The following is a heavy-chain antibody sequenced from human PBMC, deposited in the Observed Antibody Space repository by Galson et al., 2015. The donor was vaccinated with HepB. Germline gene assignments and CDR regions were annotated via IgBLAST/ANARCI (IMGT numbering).Heavy chain of an antibody. D-gene: IGHD6-19*01. CDR1: GFTFSSYS. J-gene: IGHJ4*02. CDR3: ARVLISSGYDY. Sequence: SLRLSCAASGFTFSSYSMNWVRQAPGKGLEWVSSISSSSSYIYYADSVKGRFTISRDNAKNSLYLQMNSLRAEDTAVYYCARVLISSGYDYWGQGTLVTVSS. CDR2: ISSSSSYI. V-gene: IGHV3-21*01.